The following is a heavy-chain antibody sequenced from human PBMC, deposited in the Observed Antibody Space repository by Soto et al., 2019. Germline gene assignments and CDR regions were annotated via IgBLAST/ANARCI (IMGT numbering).Heavy chain of an antibody. CDR3: ARDGVYGGNSDDAFDI. D-gene: IGHD2-21*02. CDR2: ISSSGSTI. CDR1: GFTFSSYE. Sequence: GGSLRLSCAASGFTFSSYEMNWVRQAPGKGLEWVSYISSSGSTIYYADSVKGRFTISRDNAKNSLYLQMNSLRAEDTAVYYCARDGVYGGNSDDAFDIWGQGTMVTVSS. V-gene: IGHV3-48*03. J-gene: IGHJ3*02.